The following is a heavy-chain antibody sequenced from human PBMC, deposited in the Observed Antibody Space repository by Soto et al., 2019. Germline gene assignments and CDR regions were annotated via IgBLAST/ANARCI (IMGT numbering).Heavy chain of an antibody. CDR1: GYTFTGYY. Sequence: ASVKVSCKASGYTFTGYYMHRVRQAPGQGLEWMGWINPNSGGTSYAQKFQGWVTITADESTSTAYMELSSLRSEDTAAYYCARDKVGATKGSWYGMDVWGQGTTVTVSS. D-gene: IGHD1-26*01. J-gene: IGHJ6*02. CDR3: ARDKVGATKGSWYGMDV. V-gene: IGHV1-2*04. CDR2: INPNSGGT.